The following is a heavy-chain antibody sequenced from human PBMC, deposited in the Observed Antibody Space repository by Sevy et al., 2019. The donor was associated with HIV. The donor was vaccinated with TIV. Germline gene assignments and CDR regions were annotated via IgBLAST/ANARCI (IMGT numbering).Heavy chain of an antibody. CDR2: ISGRGDTK. D-gene: IGHD2-15*01. J-gene: IGHJ6*02. CDR3: AKDIRVALVVPSPGYGMDV. Sequence: GGSLRLSCAASGFNFINYGMSWVRQAPGKGLEWVSVISGRGDTKNYEDSVKGRFVISRDNSKNTMYLQLNSLRAEDTAVYYCAKDIRVALVVPSPGYGMDVWGHGTSVTVSS. V-gene: IGHV3-23*01. CDR1: GFNFINYG.